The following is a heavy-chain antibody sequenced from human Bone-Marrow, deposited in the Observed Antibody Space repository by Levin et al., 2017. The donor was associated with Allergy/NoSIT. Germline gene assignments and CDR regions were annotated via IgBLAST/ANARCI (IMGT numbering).Heavy chain of an antibody. CDR1: GGSITSHY. CDR2: VHYSGNT. CDR3: TRTSNSGGY. D-gene: IGHD4-11*01. V-gene: IGHV4-59*08. J-gene: IGHJ4*02. Sequence: PSETLSLTCTVSGGSITSHYWSWIRQPPGKGLEWLGCVHYSGNTLYNPSLKSRVTISVDTSKKEFSLRLTSVTAADTAVYYCTRTSNSGGYWGQGTLVTVSS.